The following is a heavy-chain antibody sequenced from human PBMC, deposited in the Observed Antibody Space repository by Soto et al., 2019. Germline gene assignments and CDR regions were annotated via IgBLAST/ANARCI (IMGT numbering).Heavy chain of an antibody. D-gene: IGHD3-9*01. CDR1: GASISSGDDY. V-gene: IGHV4-30-4*01. Sequence: SETLSLTCTVSGASISSGDDYWSWIRQPPGKGLEWIGYTHYSGSVNYNPSLKSRVTISADASRSHVALILKSVTAADTAVYYCGRHGNYDIGWFDPWGQGILVTVSS. CDR3: GRHGNYDIGWFDP. CDR2: THYSGSV. J-gene: IGHJ5*02.